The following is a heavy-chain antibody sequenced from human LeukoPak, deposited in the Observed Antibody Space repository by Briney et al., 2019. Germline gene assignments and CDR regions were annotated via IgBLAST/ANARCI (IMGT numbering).Heavy chain of an antibody. V-gene: IGHV3-30*04. J-gene: IGHJ4*02. CDR2: ISYDGSNK. CDR3: AKAISYCSSASCYGGFDY. CDR1: GVTFSYYA. Sequence: PGGSLRLSCAASGVTFSYYAMNWVRQAPGKGLEWVAVISYDGSNKYYADSVKGRFTISRDNSKNTLYLQMNSLRVEDTAVYYCAKAISYCSSASCYGGFDYWGQGTLVTVSS. D-gene: IGHD2-2*01.